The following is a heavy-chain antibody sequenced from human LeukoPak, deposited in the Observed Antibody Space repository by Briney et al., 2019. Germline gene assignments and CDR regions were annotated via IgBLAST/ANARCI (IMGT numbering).Heavy chain of an antibody. CDR2: ISGDGGRT. CDR3: ARKRSGYYNAHFDY. J-gene: IGHJ4*02. Sequence: GGSLRLSCAASGFTFSSYAMHWVRQAPGKGLEWVSLISGDGGRTYYADSVKGRFTISRDNRKNSLDLQMNSLRTEDTALYYCARKRSGYYNAHFDYWGQGTLVTVSS. V-gene: IGHV3-43*02. D-gene: IGHD3-22*01. CDR1: GFTFSSYA.